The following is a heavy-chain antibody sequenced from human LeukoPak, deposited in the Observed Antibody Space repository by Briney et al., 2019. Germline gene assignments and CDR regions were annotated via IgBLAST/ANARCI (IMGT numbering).Heavy chain of an antibody. V-gene: IGHV3-9*01. CDR3: AKDIRGRWLQFLFDY. CDR2: ISWNSGSI. J-gene: IGHJ4*02. D-gene: IGHD5-24*01. CDR1: GFTFDDYA. Sequence: PGRSLRLSCAASGFTFDDYAMHWVRQAPGKGLEWVSGISWNSGSIGYADSVEGRFTISIDNAKNSLYLQMNSLRAEDTALYYCAKDIRGRWLQFLFDYWGQGTLVTVSS.